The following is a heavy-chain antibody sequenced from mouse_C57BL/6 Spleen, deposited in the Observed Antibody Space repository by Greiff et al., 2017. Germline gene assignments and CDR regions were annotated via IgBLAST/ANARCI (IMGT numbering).Heavy chain of an antibody. V-gene: IGHV5-9-1*02. Sequence: EVKLVESGAGLVKPGGSLKLSCAASGFTFSSYAMSWVRQTPEKRLEWVAYISSGGDYIYYADTVKGRFTISRDNARNTLYLQMSSLKSEDTAMYYCTRDDGDYDGAMDYWGQGTSVTVSS. D-gene: IGHD2-4*01. J-gene: IGHJ4*01. CDR2: ISSGGDYI. CDR1: GFTFSSYA. CDR3: TRDDGDYDGAMDY.